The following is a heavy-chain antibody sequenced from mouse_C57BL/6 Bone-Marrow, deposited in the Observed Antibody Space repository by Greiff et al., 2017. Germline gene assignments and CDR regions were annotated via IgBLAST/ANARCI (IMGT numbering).Heavy chain of an antibody. Sequence: VQLQQSGPELVKPGDSVKISCKASGYSFTGYFMNWVMQSHGKSLEWIGRINPYNGDTFYNQKFKGKATLTVDKSSSTANMELGSLTSEDSAVYYCASSRGNYYDPYWDCDVWGTGTTVTVSS. D-gene: IGHD2-1*01. V-gene: IGHV1-20*01. CDR3: ASSRGNYYDPYWDCDV. CDR1: GYSFTGYF. J-gene: IGHJ1*03. CDR2: INPYNGDT.